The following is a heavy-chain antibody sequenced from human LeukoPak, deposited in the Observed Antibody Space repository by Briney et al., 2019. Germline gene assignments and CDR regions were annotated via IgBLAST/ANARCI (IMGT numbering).Heavy chain of an antibody. CDR1: GYTFTSYG. CDR3: ARNQYCSSTSCYGGRGAFDY. D-gene: IGHD2-2*01. V-gene: IGHV1-18*01. CDR2: ISAYNGNT. J-gene: IGHJ4*02. Sequence: GASVKVSCKASGYTFTSYGISWVRQAPGQGLEWMGWISAYNGNTNYAQKLQGRVTMTTDTSTSTAYMELRSLRSDDTAVYYCARNQYCSSTSCYGGRGAFDYWGQGTLVTVSS.